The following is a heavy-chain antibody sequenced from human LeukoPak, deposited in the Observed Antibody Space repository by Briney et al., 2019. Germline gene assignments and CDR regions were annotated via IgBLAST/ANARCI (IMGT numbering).Heavy chain of an antibody. CDR3: ARQIGDYAAYWYFDL. Sequence: PSETLSLTCTVSGGSISSYYWSWIRQPPGKGLEWIGYIYYSGSTNYNPSLKSRDTISVDTSKNQFSLKLSSVTAADTAVYYCARQIGDYAAYWYFDLWGRGTLVTVSS. CDR2: IYYSGST. J-gene: IGHJ2*01. D-gene: IGHD4-17*01. CDR1: GGSISSYY. V-gene: IGHV4-59*08.